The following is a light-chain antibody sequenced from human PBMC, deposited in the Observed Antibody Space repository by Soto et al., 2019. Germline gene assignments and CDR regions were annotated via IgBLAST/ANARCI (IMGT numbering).Light chain of an antibody. V-gene: IGKV3-15*01. J-gene: IGKJ2*01. CDR2: GAS. CDR3: QQAKSFPYT. Sequence: EIVLTQSPATLSSSPGESATLSCRASQSISTYLAWYQQKPGQAPRLLIYGASTRATGIPARFSGSGSGTDFTLTISSLQPEDFATYYCQQAKSFPYTFGQGTK. CDR1: QSISTY.